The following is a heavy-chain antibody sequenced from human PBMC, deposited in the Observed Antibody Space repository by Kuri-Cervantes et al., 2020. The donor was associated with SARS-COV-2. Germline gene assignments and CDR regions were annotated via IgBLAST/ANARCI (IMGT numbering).Heavy chain of an antibody. J-gene: IGHJ4*02. D-gene: IGHD3-3*01. CDR3: ARARSPTFFGVVIPRYYFDY. Sequence: ASVKVSCKAFGYTLISYDIAWVRQVPGVGLEWMGRIGAYNADTTSGQKFQGRVTLTTDTSTSTVYMELRSLRSEDTAVYYCARARSPTFFGVVIPRYYFDYWGQGTLVTVSS. CDR2: IGAYNADT. V-gene: IGHV1-18*04. CDR1: GYTLISYD.